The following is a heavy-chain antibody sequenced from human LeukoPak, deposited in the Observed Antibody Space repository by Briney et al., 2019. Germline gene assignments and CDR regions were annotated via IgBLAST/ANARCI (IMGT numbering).Heavy chain of an antibody. Sequence: PSETLSLTCTVSGGSISSSSYYWGWIRQPPGKGLECIGSIYYSGSTYYNPSLKSRVTISVDTSKNQFSLKLSSVTAADTAVYYCARTPVGAAAGIGWFDPWGQGTLVTVSS. CDR2: IYYSGST. J-gene: IGHJ5*02. V-gene: IGHV4-39*01. D-gene: IGHD6-13*01. CDR3: ARTPVGAAAGIGWFDP. CDR1: GGSISSSSYY.